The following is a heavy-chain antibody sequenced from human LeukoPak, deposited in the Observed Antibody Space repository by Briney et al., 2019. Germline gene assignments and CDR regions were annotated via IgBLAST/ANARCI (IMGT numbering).Heavy chain of an antibody. J-gene: IGHJ4*02. Sequence: GASVKVSCKASGGTFSSYAISWVRQAPGQGLEWMGRIIPILGIANYAQKFQGRVTITADKSTSTAYMELSSLRSEDTAVYYCARGYYYDSSGYPDWGQGTLVTVSS. CDR1: GGTFSSYA. D-gene: IGHD3-22*01. CDR2: IIPILGIA. CDR3: ARGYYYDSSGYPD. V-gene: IGHV1-69*04.